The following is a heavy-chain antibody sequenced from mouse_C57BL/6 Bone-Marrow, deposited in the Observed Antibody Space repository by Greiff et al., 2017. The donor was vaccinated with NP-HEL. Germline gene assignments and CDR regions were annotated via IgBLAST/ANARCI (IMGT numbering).Heavy chain of an antibody. CDR2: IDPSDSYT. J-gene: IGHJ3*01. Sequence: QVQLKQSGAELVMPGASVKLSCKASGYTFTSYWMHWVKQRPGQGLEWIGEIDPSDSYTNYNQKFKGKSTLTVDKSSSTAYMQLSSLTSEDSAVYYCARDWSGFFAYWGRGTLVTVSA. V-gene: IGHV1-69*01. D-gene: IGHD1-2*01. CDR3: ARDWSGFFAY. CDR1: GYTFTSYW.